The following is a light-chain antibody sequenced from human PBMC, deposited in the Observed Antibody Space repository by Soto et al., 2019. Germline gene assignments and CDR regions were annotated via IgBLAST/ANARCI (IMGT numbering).Light chain of an antibody. CDR3: QQYDSYSGT. CDR2: DAS. V-gene: IGKV1-5*01. J-gene: IGKJ1*01. CDR1: QSISGW. Sequence: DIQMTQCPSTLSASVGDRVTITCRASQSISGWLAWYQQKPGKAPKLLIYDASSLESGVPSRFSGSGSGTEFTLTITSLQPDAFGTYYCQQYDSYSGTFGQGTKEDIK.